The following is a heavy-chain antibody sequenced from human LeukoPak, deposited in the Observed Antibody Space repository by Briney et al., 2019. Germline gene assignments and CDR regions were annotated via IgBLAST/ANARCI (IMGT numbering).Heavy chain of an antibody. V-gene: IGHV1-69*06. D-gene: IGHD2-2*01. CDR2: IIPIFGTA. CDR3: ARAGYCSSTSCRPNWFDP. Sequence: ASVKVSCKASGGTFSSYAISWVRQAPGQGLEWMGGIIPIFGTANYAQKFQGRVTITADKSTSTAYMELSSLRSEDTAVYYCARAGYCSSTSCRPNWFDPWGQGTLVTVPS. CDR1: GGTFSSYA. J-gene: IGHJ5*02.